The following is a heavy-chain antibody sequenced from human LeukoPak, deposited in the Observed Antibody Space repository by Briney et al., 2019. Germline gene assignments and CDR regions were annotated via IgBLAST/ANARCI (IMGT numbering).Heavy chain of an antibody. CDR1: GFTLSGYS. V-gene: IGHV3-21*01. D-gene: IGHD4-17*01. CDR2: ISSSSSNV. J-gene: IGHJ2*01. Sequence: GGSLRLSCAASGFTLSGYSMNWVRQAPGKGLEWVSSISSSSSNVYYADSVKGRFTISRDNSKNTLYLQMNSLRAEDTAVYYCARGYGDYVGVWYFDLWGRGTLVTVSS. CDR3: ARGYGDYVGVWYFDL.